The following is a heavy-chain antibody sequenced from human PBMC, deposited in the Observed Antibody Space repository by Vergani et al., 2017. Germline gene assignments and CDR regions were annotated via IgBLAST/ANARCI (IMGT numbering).Heavy chain of an antibody. J-gene: IGHJ2*01. Sequence: QVQLQESGPGLVKPSETLSLTCSVSGYSISRGYYWGWIRQPPGKGLEWIATVFHSGSAYYNPSLRRRVTISVETSKNQFSLRLTTLTAADPAVYYCARSQGDYWYFDLWGPGSLVTVSS. CDR2: VFHSGSA. D-gene: IGHD2-21*01. CDR3: ARSQGDYWYFDL. CDR1: GYSISRGYY. V-gene: IGHV4-38-2*02.